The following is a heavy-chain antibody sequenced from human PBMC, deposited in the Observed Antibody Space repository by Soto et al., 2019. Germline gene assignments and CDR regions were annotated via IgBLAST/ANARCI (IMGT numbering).Heavy chain of an antibody. Sequence: EVQLLDSGGGLVQPGGSLRLSCAASGFTFSSYAMNRVRQAPGKGLEWVSVISGSGDSTYYADSVKGRFTISRDNSKNTLYLQMNSLRAEDTAVYYCARRGPGTYFDYWGQGTLVTVSS. V-gene: IGHV3-23*01. J-gene: IGHJ4*02. CDR1: GFTFSSYA. CDR3: ARRGPGTYFDY. D-gene: IGHD6-13*01. CDR2: ISGSGDST.